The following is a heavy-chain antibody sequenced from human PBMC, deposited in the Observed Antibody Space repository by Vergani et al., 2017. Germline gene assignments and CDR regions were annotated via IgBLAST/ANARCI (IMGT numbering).Heavy chain of an antibody. CDR2: INPSGGST. J-gene: IGHJ3*02. Sequence: QVQLVQSGAEVKKPGASVKVSCKASGYTFTSYYMHWVRQAPGQGLEWMGIINPSGGSTSYAQKFQGRVTMTRDTSTSTVYMELSSLRSEDTAVYYCARDIEMATKTNDAFDIWGQGTMVTVSS. V-gene: IGHV1-46*01. CDR1: GYTFTSYY. CDR3: ARDIEMATKTNDAFDI. D-gene: IGHD5-24*01.